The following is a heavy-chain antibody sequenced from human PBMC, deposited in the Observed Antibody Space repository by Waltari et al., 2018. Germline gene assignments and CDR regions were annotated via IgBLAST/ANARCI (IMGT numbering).Heavy chain of an antibody. CDR1: GYSISSGYY. V-gene: IGHV4-38-2*02. Sequence: QVQLQESGPGLVKPSETLSLTCAVSGYSISSGYYWGWIRQHPGKGLEWIGSIYQSGSTYYTPSIKSRVTIPVARSKNQYSLKLSSVTAADTAVYYCARDSPNAGDYWGQGTLVTVFS. CDR2: IYQSGST. J-gene: IGHJ4*02. CDR3: ARDSPNAGDY.